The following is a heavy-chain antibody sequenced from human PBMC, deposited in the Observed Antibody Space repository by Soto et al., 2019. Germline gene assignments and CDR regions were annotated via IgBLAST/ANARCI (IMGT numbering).Heavy chain of an antibody. CDR2: IYYSGST. D-gene: IGHD6-13*01. CDR1: GGSISSGGYY. J-gene: IGHJ4*02. V-gene: IGHV4-31*03. CDR3: AGSFGVAAAGPFDY. Sequence: QVQLQESGPGLVKPSQTLSLTCTVSGGSISSGGYYWSWIRQHPGKGLEWIGYIYYSGSTYYNPSLKIRVTLSVDPSKTQFPLKLSSVTAADTAVYSCAGSFGVAAAGPFDYWGQGTLVTVSS.